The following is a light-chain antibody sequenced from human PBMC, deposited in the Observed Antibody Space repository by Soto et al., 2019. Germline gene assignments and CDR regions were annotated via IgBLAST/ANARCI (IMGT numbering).Light chain of an antibody. CDR2: AAS. J-gene: IGKJ5*01. V-gene: IGKV1-39*01. Sequence: QMTQSPSSLSASVGENIIITCRAGRDVGSDVSWYQQKPGQAPKLLIYAASNLYTGVPSRFSGSRSGTEFTLTISCLQSEDFAAYYCQQSYSTPLTFGQGTRLEN. CDR3: QQSYSTPLT. CDR1: RDVGSD.